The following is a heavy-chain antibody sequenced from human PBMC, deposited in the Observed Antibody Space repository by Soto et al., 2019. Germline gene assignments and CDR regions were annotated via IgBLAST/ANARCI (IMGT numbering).Heavy chain of an antibody. J-gene: IGHJ6*03. V-gene: IGHV3-21*01. CDR2: ISSSSSYI. Sequence: GGSLRLSCAASGFTFSSYSMNWVRQAPGKGLEWVSSISSSSSYIYYADSVKGRFTISRDNAKNSLYLQMNSLRAEDTAVYYCASALRFLEWGNYYYMDVWGKGTTVTVSS. CDR1: GFTFSSYS. CDR3: ASALRFLEWGNYYYMDV. D-gene: IGHD3-3*01.